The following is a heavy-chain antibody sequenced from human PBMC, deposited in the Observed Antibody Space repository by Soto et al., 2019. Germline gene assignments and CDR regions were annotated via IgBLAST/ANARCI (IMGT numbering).Heavy chain of an antibody. CDR1: SDSLTITSHY. V-gene: IGHV4-39*02. D-gene: IGHD6-13*01. Sequence: QEQLQESGPGLVQPSETLSLTCVVSSDSLTITSHYWGWVRQPPGKGLEWIGNVYYSGSLYYNPSLKGRATISLDTSKNHLTLTLTSVTAADTAVYYCASENIVGSSPYSFDNWGQGALVTVSS. CDR2: VYYSGSL. CDR3: ASENIVGSSPYSFDN. J-gene: IGHJ4*02.